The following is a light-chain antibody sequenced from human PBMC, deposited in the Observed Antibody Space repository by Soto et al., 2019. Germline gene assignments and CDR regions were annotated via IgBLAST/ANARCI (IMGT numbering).Light chain of an antibody. CDR1: QSVLYSSTNKNY. V-gene: IGKV4-1*01. CDR3: QQYYTTPGT. CDR2: WAS. J-gene: IGKJ1*01. Sequence: DIVMTQSPDSLAVSLGERATINCKSSQSVLYSSTNKNYLAWYQQKPGQPPKLLIYWASTRESGVPDRFSGRGSGTDFTLTISSLQAEDVAVYHCQQYYTTPGTFGQGTKVELK.